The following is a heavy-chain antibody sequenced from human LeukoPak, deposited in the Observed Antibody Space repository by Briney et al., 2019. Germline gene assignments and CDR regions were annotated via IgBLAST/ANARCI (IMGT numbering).Heavy chain of an antibody. J-gene: IGHJ4*02. CDR1: GFTFSSYA. V-gene: IGHV3-23*01. CDR2: ISGSGGST. Sequence: TGGSLRLSCAASGFTFSSYAMSWVRQAPGKGLEWVSAISGSGGSTYYADSVKGRFTISRDNSKNTLYLQMNSLRAEDTAVYYCAKAPGGILTGYYNYWGQGTLVTVSS. D-gene: IGHD3-9*01. CDR3: AKAPGGILTGYYNY.